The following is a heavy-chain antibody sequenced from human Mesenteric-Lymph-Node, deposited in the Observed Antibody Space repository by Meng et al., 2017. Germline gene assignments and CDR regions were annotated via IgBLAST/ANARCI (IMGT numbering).Heavy chain of an antibody. V-gene: IGHV4-59*08. J-gene: IGHJ4*02. CDR2: INYSGNI. Sequence: SETLSLTCTVSGGSIRGYYWSWIRQPPGKGLEWIGYINYSGNINYNPSLKSRITISVDTSQNQFSLKLSSVTAADTAVYYCARVWTGPGYFDYWGQGTLVTVSS. D-gene: IGHD3/OR15-3a*01. CDR3: ARVWTGPGYFDY. CDR1: GGSIRGYY.